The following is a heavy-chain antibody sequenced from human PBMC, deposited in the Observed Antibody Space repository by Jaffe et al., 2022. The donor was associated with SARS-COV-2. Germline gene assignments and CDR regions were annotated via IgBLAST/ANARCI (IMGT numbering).Heavy chain of an antibody. Sequence: QVQLQQWGAGLLKPSETLSLTCAVYGGSFSGYYWSWIRQPPGKGLEWIGEINHSGSTNYNPSLKSRVTISVDTSKNQFSLKLSSVTAADTAVYYCARGGPRKLYSSSWYPNWFDPWGQGTLVTVSS. J-gene: IGHJ5*02. D-gene: IGHD6-13*01. CDR1: GGSFSGYY. CDR2: INHSGST. V-gene: IGHV4-34*01. CDR3: ARGGPRKLYSSSWYPNWFDP.